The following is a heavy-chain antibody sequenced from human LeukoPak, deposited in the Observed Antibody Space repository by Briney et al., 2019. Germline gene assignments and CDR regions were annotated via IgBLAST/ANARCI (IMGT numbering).Heavy chain of an antibody. CDR3: ARVAIFGVVIMGLDY. CDR1: GYSFTSYW. J-gene: IGHJ4*02. V-gene: IGHV5-51*01. CDR2: IYPGDSDT. D-gene: IGHD3-3*01. Sequence: GESLKISCKGSGYSFTSYWIGWVRQMPGKGLEWMGIIYPGDSDTTYSPSFQGQVTMSADKSISTAYLQRSSLKASDTAMYYCARVAIFGVVIMGLDYWGQGTLVTVSS.